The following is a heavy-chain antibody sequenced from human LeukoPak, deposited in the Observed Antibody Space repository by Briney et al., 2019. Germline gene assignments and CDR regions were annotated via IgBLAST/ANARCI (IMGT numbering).Heavy chain of an antibody. V-gene: IGHV3-23*01. CDR3: AKVCVPAAGYAYDL. D-gene: IGHD6-13*01. J-gene: IGHJ3*01. CDR2: ISGSGGST. Sequence: PSETLSLTCSVSGGSISGSSYYWGWVRQAPGKGLEWVSAISGSGGSTYYADSMKGRFTISRDNSKNTLYLQLNSLRAEDTAVYYCAKVCVPAAGYAYDLWGQGTMVTVS. CDR1: GGSISGSSYY.